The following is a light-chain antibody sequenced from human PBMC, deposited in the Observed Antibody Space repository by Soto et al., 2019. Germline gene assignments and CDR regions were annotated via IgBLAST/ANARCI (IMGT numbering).Light chain of an antibody. V-gene: IGLV2-14*01. Sequence: QSVLTQPASVSGSLAQSITISCTGTSSDVGGYNYVSWYQHHPGKAPKLIIYEVSYRPSGVSNRFSGSKSGNTASLTISGLQADDEADYCCCSYTSTSTHVFGTGTKVTVL. CDR2: EVS. CDR1: SSDVGGYNY. J-gene: IGLJ1*01. CDR3: CSYTSTSTHV.